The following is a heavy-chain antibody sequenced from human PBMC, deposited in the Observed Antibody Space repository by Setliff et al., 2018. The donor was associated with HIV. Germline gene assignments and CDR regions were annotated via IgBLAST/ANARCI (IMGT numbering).Heavy chain of an antibody. V-gene: IGHV4-39*07. CDR1: SGSVSRSDYY. Sequence: KLSETLSLTCTVSSGSVSRSDYYWGWIRQTPGKGLEWIGSIYWSGLTFYNPSLKSRVTISIDTWKNQFSLTLRSVTAADTAVYYCARAPGPYGDYNWFDPWGQGALVTVSS. J-gene: IGHJ5*02. CDR3: ARAPGPYGDYNWFDP. CDR2: IYWSGLT. D-gene: IGHD4-17*01.